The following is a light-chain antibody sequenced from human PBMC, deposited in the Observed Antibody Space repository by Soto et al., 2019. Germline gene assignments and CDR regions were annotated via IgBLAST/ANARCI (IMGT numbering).Light chain of an antibody. CDR3: QHYNSYSEA. J-gene: IGKJ1*01. V-gene: IGKV1-5*03. CDR1: QTISSW. CDR2: KAS. Sequence: DIQMTQSPSTLSGSVGDRVTITCRASQTISSWLAWYQQKPGKAPKLLIYKASTLKSGVPSRFSGSASGTEFTLLLSRLQPDDFATYSCQHYNSYSEAFGQGTKV.